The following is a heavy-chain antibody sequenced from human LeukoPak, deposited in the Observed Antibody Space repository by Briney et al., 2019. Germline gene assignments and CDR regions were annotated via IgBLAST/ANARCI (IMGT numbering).Heavy chain of an antibody. Sequence: PGGSLRLSCAASGFTFSSYSINWVRQAPGKGLEWVSSISSSSSYIYYADSVKGRFTISRDNAKTSLYLQMNSLRAKDTAVYYCARMDEDGDWFDPWGQGTLVTVSS. CDR1: GFTFSSYS. CDR2: ISSSSSYI. D-gene: IGHD2-2*03. J-gene: IGHJ5*02. V-gene: IGHV3-21*01. CDR3: ARMDEDGDWFDP.